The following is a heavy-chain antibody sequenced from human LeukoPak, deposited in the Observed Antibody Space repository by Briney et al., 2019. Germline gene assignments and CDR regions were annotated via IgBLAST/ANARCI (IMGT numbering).Heavy chain of an antibody. CDR3: ARDGQANYGRAFDI. Sequence: SQTLSLTCPVSGGSISSYYWSWIRQPAGKGLEWIGRIYTSGSTNYNPSLKNRVTMSVDTSKNQFSLNLSSVTAADTAVYYCARDGQANYGRAFDIWGQGTMLTVSS. V-gene: IGHV4-4*07. CDR1: GGSISSYY. CDR2: IYTSGST. D-gene: IGHD3-10*01. J-gene: IGHJ3*02.